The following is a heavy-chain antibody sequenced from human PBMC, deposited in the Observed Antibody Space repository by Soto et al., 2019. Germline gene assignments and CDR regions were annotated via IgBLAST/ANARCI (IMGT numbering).Heavy chain of an antibody. CDR1: GGSFSGYY. Sequence: SETLSLTCAVYGGSFSGYYWSWIRQPPGKGLEWIGEINHSGSTNYNPSLKSRVTISVDTSKNQFSLKLSSVTAADTAVYYCARGLGGYCSGGSCYSPNGFDYWGQGTLVTVSS. J-gene: IGHJ4*02. D-gene: IGHD2-15*01. CDR2: INHSGST. V-gene: IGHV4-34*01. CDR3: ARGLGGYCSGGSCYSPNGFDY.